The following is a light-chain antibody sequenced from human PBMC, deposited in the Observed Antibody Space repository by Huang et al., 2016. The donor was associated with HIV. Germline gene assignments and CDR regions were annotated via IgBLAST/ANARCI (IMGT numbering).Light chain of an antibody. Sequence: EIVLTQSPATLSLSPGDRATLSCRASQTVSSTYLAWYQQKPGQSPRLLIYGASSRATGIPDRFSGSGSGTDFTLTISRLELEDFAVYYCQQYITSPETFGQGTKLEI. V-gene: IGKV3-20*01. CDR3: QQYITSPET. J-gene: IGKJ2*01. CDR1: QTVSSTY. CDR2: GAS.